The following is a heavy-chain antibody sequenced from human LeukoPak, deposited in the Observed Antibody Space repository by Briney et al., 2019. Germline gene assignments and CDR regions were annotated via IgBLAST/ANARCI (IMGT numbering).Heavy chain of an antibody. V-gene: IGHV1-2*02. Sequence: ASVKVSCKASGYTFTGYYMHWVRQAPGQGLEWMGWINPNSGGTNYAQKFQGRVTMTRDTSISTAYMELSRLRSDDTAVYYCARREQWLDVTPLDPWGQGTLVTVSS. CDR1: GYTFTGYY. D-gene: IGHD6-19*01. J-gene: IGHJ5*02. CDR2: INPNSGGT. CDR3: ARREQWLDVTPLDP.